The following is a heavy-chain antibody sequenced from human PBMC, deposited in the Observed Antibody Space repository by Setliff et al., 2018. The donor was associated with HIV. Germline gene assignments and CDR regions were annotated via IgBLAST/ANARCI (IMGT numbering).Heavy chain of an antibody. J-gene: IGHJ4*02. CDR1: GGSISSYY. CDR2: IFYSGST. Sequence: PSETLSLTCTVSGGSISSYYWSWIRQPPGEGLEWIGYIFYSGSTNYNPSLKRRVTISLDTSKTQFSLKLTSVTAADTAVYYCASAGSGTRAPPRYWGQGTLVTVSS. D-gene: IGHD1-1*01. V-gene: IGHV4-59*01. CDR3: ASAGSGTRAPPRY.